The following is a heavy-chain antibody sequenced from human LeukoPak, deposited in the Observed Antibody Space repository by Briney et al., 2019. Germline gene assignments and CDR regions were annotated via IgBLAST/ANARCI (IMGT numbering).Heavy chain of an antibody. CDR3: AKDRDYYDSSGYWGPYYYYGMDV. Sequence: GGSLRLSCAASGFTFSSYAMSWVRQAPGKGLEWVSAISGGGGSTYYADSVKGRFTISRDNSKNTLYLQMNSLRAEDTAVYYCAKDRDYYDSSGYWGPYYYYGMDVWGQGTTDTVSS. J-gene: IGHJ6*02. CDR2: ISGGGGST. D-gene: IGHD3-22*01. V-gene: IGHV3-23*01. CDR1: GFTFSSYA.